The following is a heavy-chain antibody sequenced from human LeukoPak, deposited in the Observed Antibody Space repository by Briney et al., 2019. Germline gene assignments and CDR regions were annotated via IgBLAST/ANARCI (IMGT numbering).Heavy chain of an antibody. V-gene: IGHV1-3*01. J-gene: IGHJ6*03. CDR1: GYTFTSYA. Sequence: ASVKVSCKASGYTFTSYAMHWVRQAPGQRLEWMGWINAGNGNTKYSQKFQGRVTITRDTSASTAYMELSSLRSDDTAVYYCARDRSYYDFWPWSYYYYMDVWGKGTTVTVSS. D-gene: IGHD3-3*01. CDR2: INAGNGNT. CDR3: ARDRSYYDFWPWSYYYYMDV.